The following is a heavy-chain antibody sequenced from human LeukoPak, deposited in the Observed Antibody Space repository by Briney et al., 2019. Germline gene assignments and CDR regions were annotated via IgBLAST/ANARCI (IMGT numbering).Heavy chain of an antibody. Sequence: SETLSLTCTVSGGSISSSSYYWGWIRQPPGKGLEWIGSIYCSGSTYYNPSLKSRVTISVDTSKNQFSLKLSSVTAADTAVYYCARRRWELLDYWGQGTLVTVSS. CDR3: ARRRWELLDY. V-gene: IGHV4-39*01. J-gene: IGHJ4*02. CDR2: IYCSGST. CDR1: GGSISSSSYY. D-gene: IGHD1-26*01.